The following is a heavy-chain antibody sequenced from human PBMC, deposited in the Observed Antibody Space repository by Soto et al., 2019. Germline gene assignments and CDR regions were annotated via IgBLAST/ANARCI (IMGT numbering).Heavy chain of an antibody. CDR3: AKAGYCSGGSCYRPFDY. D-gene: IGHD2-15*01. J-gene: IGHJ4*02. Sequence: PGGSLRLSCAASGFTFSSYAMSWVRQAPGKGLEWVSAISGSGGSTYYADSVKGRFTISRDNSKNTLYLQMNSLRAEDTAVYYCAKAGYCSGGSCYRPFDYWGQGTLVTVSS. CDR1: GFTFSSYA. CDR2: ISGSGGST. V-gene: IGHV3-23*01.